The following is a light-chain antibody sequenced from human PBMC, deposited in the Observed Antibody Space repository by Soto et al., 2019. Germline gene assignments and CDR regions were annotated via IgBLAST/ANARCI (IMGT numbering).Light chain of an antibody. CDR1: SSDVGRYNY. Sequence: QSALTQPASVSGSPGQSITISCTGTSSDVGRYNYVSWYQQYPGKAPKLVLYDVSKRPSGVADRFAGSKSGNTASLTISGLQPEDEADYYCSSYRSSSTYVFGTGTKLTVL. J-gene: IGLJ1*01. CDR2: DVS. CDR3: SSYRSSSTYV. V-gene: IGLV2-14*03.